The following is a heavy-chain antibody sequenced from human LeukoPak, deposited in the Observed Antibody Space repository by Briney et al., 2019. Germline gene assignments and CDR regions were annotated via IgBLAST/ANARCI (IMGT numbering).Heavy chain of an antibody. Sequence: ASVKVSCKASGGTFSSYAISWVRQAPGQGLEWMGGIIPIFGTANYAQKFQGRVTITADESTSTAYMELSSLRSEDTAVYYCARTYYDFWSGYYRLPNWGQGTLVTVSS. CDR3: ARTYYDFWSGYYRLPN. V-gene: IGHV1-69*01. D-gene: IGHD3-3*01. CDR2: IIPIFGTA. J-gene: IGHJ4*02. CDR1: GGTFSSYA.